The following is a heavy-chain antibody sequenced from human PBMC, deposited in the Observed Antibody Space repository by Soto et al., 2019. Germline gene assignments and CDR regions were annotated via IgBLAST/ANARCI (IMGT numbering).Heavy chain of an antibody. D-gene: IGHD3-3*01. CDR2: INAGNGDT. CDR3: ARDFNFWSGYMWFDP. Sequence: ASVKVSCKASGYTFTSYAMHWVRQAPGQRLEWMGWINAGNGDTKYSQKFQGRVTITRDTSASTAYMELSSLRSEDTVVYYCARDFNFWSGYMWFDPWGQGTLVTVSS. J-gene: IGHJ5*02. CDR1: GYTFTSYA. V-gene: IGHV1-3*01.